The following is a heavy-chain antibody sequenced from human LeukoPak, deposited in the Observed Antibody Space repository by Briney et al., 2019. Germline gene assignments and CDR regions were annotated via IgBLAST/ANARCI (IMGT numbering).Heavy chain of an antibody. J-gene: IGHJ3*02. Sequence: PSETLSLTCSVSRASVSSYYWTWIRQPPGKGPEWIGYTYISGRSNYNPPLKSRVTMSVDTSKNQFSLKLTSVTAADTAVYYCATFSYYYDSNGYHDALDIWGQGTMVTVSS. V-gene: IGHV4-59*02. CDR2: TYISGRS. CDR1: RASVSSYY. D-gene: IGHD3-22*01. CDR3: ATFSYYYDSNGYHDALDI.